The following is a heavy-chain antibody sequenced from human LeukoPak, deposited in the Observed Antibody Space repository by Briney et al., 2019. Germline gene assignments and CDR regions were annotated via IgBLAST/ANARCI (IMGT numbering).Heavy chain of an antibody. J-gene: IGHJ6*02. V-gene: IGHV6-1*01. Sequence: SQTLSLTCAISGDSVSSNSAAWNWIRQSPSRGLEWLGRTYYRSKWYKDYAVSVKSRITINPDTSKNQFSLQLNYVTPEDTAVYYCAREPRPGYSSGWYPYYYYGMDVWGQGTTVTVSS. D-gene: IGHD6-19*01. CDR3: AREPRPGYSSGWYPYYYYGMDV. CDR2: TYYRSKWYK. CDR1: GDSVSSNSAA.